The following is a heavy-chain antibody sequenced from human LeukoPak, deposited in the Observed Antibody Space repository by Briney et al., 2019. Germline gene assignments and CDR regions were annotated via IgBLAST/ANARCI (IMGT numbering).Heavy chain of an antibody. CDR2: IRYDGSNE. V-gene: IGHV3-30*02. J-gene: IGHJ6*03. Sequence: GGSLRLSCAASGFTFSTFGMHWVRQAPGKGLEWVAFIRYDGSNECYADSVKGRFTISRGNSKNTLYLQMNSLRPEDTAVYYCAKEGYYYLDVWGKGTTVTISS. CDR3: AKEGYYYLDV. CDR1: GFTFSTFG.